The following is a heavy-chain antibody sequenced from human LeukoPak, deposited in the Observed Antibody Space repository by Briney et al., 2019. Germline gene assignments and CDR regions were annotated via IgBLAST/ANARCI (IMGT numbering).Heavy chain of an antibody. J-gene: IGHJ3*02. CDR3: ARARYSSSWSLSYDAFDI. CDR1: GGTFSSYA. D-gene: IGHD6-13*01. CDR2: IIPIFGTA. V-gene: IGHV1-69*01. Sequence: SVKVFCKASGGTFSSYAISWVRQAPGQGLEWMGGIIPIFGTANYAQKFQGRVTITADESTSTAYMELSSLRSEDTAVYYCARARYSSSWSLSYDAFDIWGQGTMVTVSS.